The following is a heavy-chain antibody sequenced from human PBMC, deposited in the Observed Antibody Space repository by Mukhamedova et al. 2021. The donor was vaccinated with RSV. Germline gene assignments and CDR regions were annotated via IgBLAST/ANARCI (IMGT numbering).Heavy chain of an antibody. J-gene: IGHJ4*02. CDR3: ARFGTTLSLCSAGEVGYFDY. D-gene: IGHD1-1*01. Sequence: SSSYIYYADSVKGRFTISRDNAKNSLYLQMNSLRAEDTAVYYCARFGTTLSLCSAGEVGYFDYWGQGTLVTVSS. CDR2: SSSYI. V-gene: IGHV3-21*01.